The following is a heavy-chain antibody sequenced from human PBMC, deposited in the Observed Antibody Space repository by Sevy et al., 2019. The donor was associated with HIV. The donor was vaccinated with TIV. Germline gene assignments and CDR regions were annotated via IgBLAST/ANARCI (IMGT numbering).Heavy chain of an antibody. D-gene: IGHD6-19*01. V-gene: IGHV3-23*01. CDR2: ISGSGGST. Sequence: GGSLRLSCAASGFTFSSYAMSWVRQAPGKGLEWVSAISGSGGSTHYADSVKGRFTISRDNSKNTLYLQMNSMRAEDTAVYYCAKDKGYSSGWYDIDYWGQGTMVTVSS. J-gene: IGHJ4*02. CDR3: AKDKGYSSGWYDIDY. CDR1: GFTFSSYA.